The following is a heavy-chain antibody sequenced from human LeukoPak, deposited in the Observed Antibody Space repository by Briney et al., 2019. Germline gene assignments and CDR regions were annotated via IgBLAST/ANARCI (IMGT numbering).Heavy chain of an antibody. CDR3: ATGHVLGTFGGGSCPEPYLDY. Sequence: GGSLRLSCAASGFTFSSYGMNWVRQAPGKGLEWVAVISYDGSNKYYADSVKGRFTISRDNSKNTLYLQMNSLRAEDTAVYYFATGHVLGTFGGGSCPEPYLDYWGQGTLVTVSS. J-gene: IGHJ4*02. CDR2: ISYDGSNK. CDR1: GFTFSSYG. V-gene: IGHV3-30*03. D-gene: IGHD3-16*01.